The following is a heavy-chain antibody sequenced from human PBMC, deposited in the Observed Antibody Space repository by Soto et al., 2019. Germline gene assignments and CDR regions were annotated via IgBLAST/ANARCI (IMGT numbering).Heavy chain of an antibody. V-gene: IGHV1-69*01. CDR2: IIPIFGTA. J-gene: IGHJ6*02. CDR3: ARGDLVVEQQLVRQRYYYCGMDV. CDR1: GGTFSSYA. Sequence: QVQLVQSGAEVKKPGSSVKVSCKASGGTFSSYAISWVRQAPGQGLEWMGGIIPIFGTANYAQKFQGRVTITADESTSTAYMGLSSLRSEDTAVYYCARGDLVVEQQLVRQRYYYCGMDVWGQGTTVTVSS. D-gene: IGHD6-13*01.